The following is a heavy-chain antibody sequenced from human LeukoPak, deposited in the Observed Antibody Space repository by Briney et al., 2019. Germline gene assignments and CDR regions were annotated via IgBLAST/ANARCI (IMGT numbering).Heavy chain of an antibody. J-gene: IGHJ4*02. CDR2: IYPGNSDT. D-gene: IGHD3-10*01. V-gene: IGHV5-51*01. CDR1: GYTFTSYW. CDR3: ASSPTTHYYASGSYSSPKQGFDY. Sequence: GASLEISCKGSGYTFTSYWIAWGRQMPGTGLEWMGIIYPGNSDTRYSPSFQGQVTISVDKSISTAYLQWSSLKASDTAMYYCASSPTTHYYASGSYSSPKQGFDYWGQGTLVTVSS.